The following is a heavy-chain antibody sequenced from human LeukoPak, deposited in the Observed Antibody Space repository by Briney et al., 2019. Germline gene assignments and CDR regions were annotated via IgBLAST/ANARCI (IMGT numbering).Heavy chain of an antibody. CDR2: INPSGGST. CDR1: GYTFTSYN. D-gene: IGHD3-3*01. CDR3: ARAPRSRAYYDFWSGFDY. Sequence: ASVKVSCKASGYTFTSYNIHWVRQAPGQGLEWMGIINPSGGSTTYAQKFQGRVAMTRDTSTGTVYMVLSSLRSEDTAVYYCARAPRSRAYYDFWSGFDYWGQGTLVTVSS. V-gene: IGHV1-46*01. J-gene: IGHJ4*02.